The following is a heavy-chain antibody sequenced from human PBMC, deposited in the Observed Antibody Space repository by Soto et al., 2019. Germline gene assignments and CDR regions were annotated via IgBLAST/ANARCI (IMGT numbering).Heavy chain of an antibody. D-gene: IGHD2-15*01. CDR3: ARDWDIVILSVPIPNDKYAMDV. J-gene: IGHJ6*02. CDR2: ISSRSDTL. CDR1: GFTFSAYA. V-gene: IGHV3-48*02. Sequence: GGSLSLSCEGSGFTFSAYALNWVRQAPGKWLEWVSYISSRSDTLYYADSVKGRFTISRDNAKNSVYLQVNNLRDEDTAVYYCARDWDIVILSVPIPNDKYAMDVWG.